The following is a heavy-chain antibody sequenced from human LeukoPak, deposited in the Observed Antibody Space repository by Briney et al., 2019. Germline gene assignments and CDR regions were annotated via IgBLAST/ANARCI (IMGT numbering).Heavy chain of an antibody. CDR1: GYMFTGQF. J-gene: IGHJ4*02. Sequence: ASVKVSCKASGYMFTGQFIHWVRQAPGQGLGWMGVYNPNSGDTTFSQRFQDRVTMTRDTSINTAFMELSRLTSDDTAVYYCARGGPRGNGFDYWGQGTLVSVSS. CDR2: YNPNSGDT. V-gene: IGHV1-2*02. D-gene: IGHD6-25*01. CDR3: ARGGPRGNGFDY.